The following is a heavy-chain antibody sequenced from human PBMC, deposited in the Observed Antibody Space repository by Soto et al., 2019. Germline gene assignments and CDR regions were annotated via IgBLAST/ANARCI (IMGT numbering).Heavy chain of an antibody. CDR3: ARDHYDILTGALYGMAV. V-gene: IGHV1-18*01. J-gene: IGHJ6*02. D-gene: IGHD3-9*01. CDR1: GYTFTNYA. Sequence: QVQLVQSGAEVKKPGASVKVSCKASGYTFTNYAITWVRQAPGQGLEWMGWISVYNGNTKYAQKLQGRVTMTTDTSTTIAYMELRSLRSDDTAVYYCARDHYDILTGALYGMAVWGQGTTVTVSS. CDR2: ISVYNGNT.